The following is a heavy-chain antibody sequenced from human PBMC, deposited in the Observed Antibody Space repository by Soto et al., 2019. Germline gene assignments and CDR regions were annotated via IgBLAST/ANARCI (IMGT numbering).Heavy chain of an antibody. Sequence: PSETLSLTCTVSGGSISSSSYYWGWIRQPPGKGLEWIGSIYYSGSTYYNPSLKSRVTISVDTSKNQFSLKLSSVTAADTAVYYCARFRLPSDIVVVVAQGMDVWGQGTTVTVSS. J-gene: IGHJ6*02. CDR3: ARFRLPSDIVVVVAQGMDV. D-gene: IGHD2-15*01. V-gene: IGHV4-39*01. CDR1: GGSISSSSYY. CDR2: IYYSGST.